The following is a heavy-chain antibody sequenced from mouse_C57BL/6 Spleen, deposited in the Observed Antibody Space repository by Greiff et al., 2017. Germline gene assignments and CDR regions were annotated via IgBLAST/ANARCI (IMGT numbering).Heavy chain of an antibody. CDR2: ISYDGSN. V-gene: IGHV3-6*01. CDR1: GYSITSGYY. CDR3: AREGLRPFDY. Sequence: VQLQQSGPGLVKPSQSLSLTCSVTGYSITSGYYWNWIRQFPGNKLEWMGYISYDGSNNYNPSLKNRISITRDTSKNQFFLKLNSVTTEDTATYYCAREGLRPFDYWGQGTTLTVSS. J-gene: IGHJ2*01. D-gene: IGHD2-4*01.